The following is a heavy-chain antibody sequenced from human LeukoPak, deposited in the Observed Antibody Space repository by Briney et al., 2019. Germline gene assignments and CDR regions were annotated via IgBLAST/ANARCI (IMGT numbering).Heavy chain of an antibody. V-gene: IGHV4-59*12. CDR3: ARGRIAAAINFDY. Sequence: SETLSLTCTVSGGSISGYYWSWIRQPPGKGLEWIGYIYYSGSTNYNPSLKSRVTMSVDTSKNQFSLKLSSVTAADTAVYYCARGRIAAAINFDYWGQGTLVTISS. CDR2: IYYSGST. D-gene: IGHD6-13*01. J-gene: IGHJ4*02. CDR1: GGSISGYY.